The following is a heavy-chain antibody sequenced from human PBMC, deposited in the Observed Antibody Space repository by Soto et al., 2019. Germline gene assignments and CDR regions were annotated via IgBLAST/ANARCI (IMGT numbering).Heavy chain of an antibody. CDR2: ISAYNGNT. CDR1: GYTFTSYG. D-gene: IGHD6-13*01. J-gene: IGHJ6*01. V-gene: IGHV1-18*01. CDR3: ARDLVVIAAELGYYYYGMDV. Sequence: ASVKVSCKASGYTFTSYGISWVRQAPGQGLEWMGWISAYNGNTNYAQKLQGRVTMTTDTSTSTAYMELRSLRSDDTAVYYCARDLVVIAAELGYYYYGMDVSGQGTTVTVSS.